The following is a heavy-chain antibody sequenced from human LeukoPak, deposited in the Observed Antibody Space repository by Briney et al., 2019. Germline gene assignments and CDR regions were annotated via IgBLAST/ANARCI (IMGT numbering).Heavy chain of an antibody. Sequence: GGSLRLSCAASGFTFSSYGMHWVRQAPGKGLEWVAVISYDGSNKYYADSVKGRFTISRDNSMNTLYLQMNSLRAEDTAVYYCAKYRPIYCSGGSCYQRYFDYWGQGTLVTVSS. D-gene: IGHD2-15*01. J-gene: IGHJ4*02. CDR3: AKYRPIYCSGGSCYQRYFDY. CDR1: GFTFSSYG. V-gene: IGHV3-30*18. CDR2: ISYDGSNK.